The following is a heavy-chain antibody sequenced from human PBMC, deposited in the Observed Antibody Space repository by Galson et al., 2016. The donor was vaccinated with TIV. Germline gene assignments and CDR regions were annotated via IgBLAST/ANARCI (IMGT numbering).Heavy chain of an antibody. CDR1: GGTFISYA. Sequence: SVKVSCKASGGTFISYAITRVRQAPGQGLEWMGQIIPVFPTPNYAQKFQGRVTISADVSTSTTYMELTSLRSEDTAIYYCASRYTTGSYYFDYWGQGTLFTVSS. J-gene: IGHJ4*02. CDR2: IIPVFPTP. CDR3: ASRYTTGSYYFDY. D-gene: IGHD2-8*02. V-gene: IGHV1-69*13.